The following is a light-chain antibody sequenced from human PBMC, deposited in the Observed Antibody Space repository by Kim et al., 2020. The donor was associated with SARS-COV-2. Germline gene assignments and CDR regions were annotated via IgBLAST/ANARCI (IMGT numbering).Light chain of an antibody. CDR3: QSYQSGNWV. J-gene: IGLJ3*02. Sequence: NFMLTQPHSVSASPGQTVTISCTRSNGSIDTTYVQWDQQRPGRAPTSMLYDDNKRPSGVPDRFSGSIDSSSNAASLIISGLRTEDEADYYCQSYQSGNWVFGGGTKLTVL. CDR1: NGSIDTTY. V-gene: IGLV6-57*03. CDR2: DDN.